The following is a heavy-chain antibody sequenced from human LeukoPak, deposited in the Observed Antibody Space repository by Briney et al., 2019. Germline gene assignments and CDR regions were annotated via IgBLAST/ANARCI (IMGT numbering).Heavy chain of an antibody. CDR1: GYTFTSYG. D-gene: IGHD3-22*01. Sequence: ASVKVSCKASGYTFTSYGISWVRQAPGKGLEWMGGFDPEDGETIYAQKFQGRVTMTEDTSTDTAYMELSSLRSEDTAVYYCATLAKGSSGYYYWYYFDYWGQGTLVTVSS. CDR2: FDPEDGET. CDR3: ATLAKGSSGYYYWYYFDY. V-gene: IGHV1-24*01. J-gene: IGHJ4*02.